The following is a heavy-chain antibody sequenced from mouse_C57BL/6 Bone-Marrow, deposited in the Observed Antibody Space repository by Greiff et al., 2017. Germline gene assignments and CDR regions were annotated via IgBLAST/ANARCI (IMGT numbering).Heavy chain of an antibody. J-gene: IGHJ2*01. Sequence: QLQQSGAELVRPGTSVKVSCKASGYAFTNYLIEWVKQRPGQGLEWIGVINPGSGGTNYNEKFKGKATLTADKSSSTAYMQLSSLTSEDSAVYFCARRTTVVAYYFDYWGQGTTLTVSS. D-gene: IGHD1-1*01. CDR1: GYAFTNYL. CDR3: ARRTTVVAYYFDY. V-gene: IGHV1-54*01. CDR2: INPGSGGT.